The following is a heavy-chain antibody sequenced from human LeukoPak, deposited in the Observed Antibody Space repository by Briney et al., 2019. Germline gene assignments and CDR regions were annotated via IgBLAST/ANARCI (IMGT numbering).Heavy chain of an antibody. V-gene: IGHV4-34*01. D-gene: IGHD3-16*01. CDR3: ARGGLGATGEFDH. J-gene: IGHJ4*02. Sequence: SETLSLTCAVYGGSFSGYYWSWIRQPPGKGLEWIGEINHSGSTNYNPSLKSRVTISVDTSKNQFSLKLSSVTAADTAVYYCARGGLGATGEFDHWGQGTLVTVSS. CDR1: GGSFSGYY. CDR2: INHSGST.